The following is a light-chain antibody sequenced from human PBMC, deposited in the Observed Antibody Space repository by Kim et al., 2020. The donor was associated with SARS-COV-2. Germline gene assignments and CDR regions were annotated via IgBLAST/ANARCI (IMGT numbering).Light chain of an antibody. Sequence: AYVGDRVAITCRARQDISSAVVWFQQKPGKAPNLLISNAYNLQGGVPSRFGGSGSGTHFTLTISGLQPEDFATYYCQQFSTYPWTFGQGTKVDIK. CDR3: QQFSTYPWT. CDR1: QDISSA. CDR2: NAY. V-gene: IGKV1-13*02. J-gene: IGKJ1*01.